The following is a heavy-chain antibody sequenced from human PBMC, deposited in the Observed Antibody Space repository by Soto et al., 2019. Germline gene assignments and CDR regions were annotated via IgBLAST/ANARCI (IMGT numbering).Heavy chain of an antibody. V-gene: IGHV4-31*03. J-gene: IGHJ5*02. CDR1: GGSISSGGYY. CDR2: IYYSGST. Sequence: SETLSLTCTVSGGSISSGGYYWSWIRQHPGKGLEWIGYIYYSGSTYYNPSLKSRVTISVDTSKNQFSLKLSSVTAADTAVYYCARGPRYCSSTSCYWDYWFDPWGQGTLVTVSS. D-gene: IGHD2-2*01. CDR3: ARGPRYCSSTSCYWDYWFDP.